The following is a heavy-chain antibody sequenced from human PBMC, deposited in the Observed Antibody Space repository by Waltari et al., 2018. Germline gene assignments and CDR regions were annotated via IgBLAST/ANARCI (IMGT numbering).Heavy chain of an antibody. J-gene: IGHJ4*02. D-gene: IGHD1-26*01. V-gene: IGHV1-46*01. CDR2: INPSGGST. CDR3: AREEGGSYLDY. CDR1: GYTFTSYY. Sequence: QVQLVQSGAEVKKPGASVKVSCKASGYTFTSYYLPWVRQAPGQGLEWMGIINPSGGSTSYAQKFQGRVTMTRDTSTSTVYMELSSLRSEDTAVYYCAREEGGSYLDYWGQGTLVTVSS.